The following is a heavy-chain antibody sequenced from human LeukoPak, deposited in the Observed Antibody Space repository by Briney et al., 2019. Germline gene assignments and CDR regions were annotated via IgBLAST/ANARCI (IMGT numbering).Heavy chain of an antibody. V-gene: IGHV3-7*05. D-gene: IGHD3-3*01. J-gene: IGHJ4*02. Sequence: PRGSLRLSCEASGFTFRSYWMSWVRQAPRKGLEWVANINEDGSEKYYVESVKGRFTISRDNAKNSLYLQMDSLRAEDTAVYYCARDGPHYDFWSGPAYWGQGTLVTVSS. CDR3: ARDGPHYDFWSGPAY. CDR1: GFTFRSYW. CDR2: INEDGSEK.